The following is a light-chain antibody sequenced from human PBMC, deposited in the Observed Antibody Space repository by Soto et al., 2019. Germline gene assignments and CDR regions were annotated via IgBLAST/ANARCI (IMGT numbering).Light chain of an antibody. CDR2: GSN. CDR1: SSNVGSNT. CDR3: AAWDASLNGRWV. J-gene: IGLJ3*02. Sequence: QSVLTQPPSASGTPGQRVTISCSGSSSNVGSNTVNWFQQLPGTAPKLLIFGSNERSSGVPDRFSGSKSGTSASLAISGLQSEDAADYYCAAWDASLNGRWVFGGGTKLTVL. V-gene: IGLV1-44*01.